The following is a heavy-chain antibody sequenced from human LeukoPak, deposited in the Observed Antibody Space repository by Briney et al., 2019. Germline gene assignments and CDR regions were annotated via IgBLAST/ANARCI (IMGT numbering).Heavy chain of an antibody. CDR1: GFTFSTYP. D-gene: IGHD1-26*01. CDR2: INNNGGRT. V-gene: IGHV3-64*01. J-gene: IGHJ4*02. CDR3: ARGGLVGPTPYLDS. Sequence: GGSLRLSCAASGFTFSTYPMYWVRQAPGRGPEYVSGINNNGGRTNYEKSVKGRFTISRENSKKKQYLQEGSVRAEDLAVYYCARGGLVGPTPYLDSWGQGTLVTVSS.